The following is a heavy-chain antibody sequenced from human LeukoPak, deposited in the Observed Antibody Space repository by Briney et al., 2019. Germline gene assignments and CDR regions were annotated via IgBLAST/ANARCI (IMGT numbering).Heavy chain of an antibody. V-gene: IGHV4-31*03. J-gene: IGHJ4*01. D-gene: IGHD1-14*01. CDR3: ARGGDRRGFDY. CDR2: IYDSGTT. Sequence: SETLSLTCTVSGGSISNGGYYWSWIRQHPGKGLEWIAYIYDSGTTYYSPALQSRVTISVDTSDNKFSLKLRSLTAADTAVYYWARGGDRRGFDYWGEGTLVPVSS. CDR1: GGSISNGGYY.